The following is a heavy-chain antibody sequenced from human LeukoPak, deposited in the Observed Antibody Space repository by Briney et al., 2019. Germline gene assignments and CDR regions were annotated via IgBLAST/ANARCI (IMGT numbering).Heavy chain of an antibody. CDR1: GGSINFYY. CDR2: IYSTGST. Sequence: PSETLSLTCTVSGGSINFYYWRWLRQPAAKGLEWIGRIYSTGSTNYSPSLKSRVTMSVDKSKNQFSLNLSSVTAADTAVYYCARGIADPYSFDSWGQGTLVTVSS. CDR3: ARGIADPYSFDS. D-gene: IGHD6-13*01. V-gene: IGHV4-4*07. J-gene: IGHJ4*02.